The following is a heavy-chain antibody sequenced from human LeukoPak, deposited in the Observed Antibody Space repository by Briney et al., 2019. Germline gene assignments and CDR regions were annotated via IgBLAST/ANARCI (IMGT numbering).Heavy chain of an antibody. CDR2: IHTSGST. CDR1: GGSISSANYC. D-gene: IGHD2-15*01. Sequence: SETLSLTCIVSGGSISSANYCWSWIRQPAGKGLEWIGHIHTSGSTNYNPSLKSRVTISVDTSKNQFSLKLSSVTAADTAVYYCARVRVDIVVVVAATPGVYYMDVWGKGTTVTVSS. CDR3: ARVRVDIVVVVAATPGVYYMDV. V-gene: IGHV4-61*09. J-gene: IGHJ6*03.